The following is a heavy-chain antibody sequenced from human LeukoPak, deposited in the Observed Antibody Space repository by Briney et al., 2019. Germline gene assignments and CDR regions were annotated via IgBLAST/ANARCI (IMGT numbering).Heavy chain of an antibody. CDR3: ARESAAGQYNWFDP. D-gene: IGHD6-13*01. CDR2: INPNSGGT. V-gene: IGHV1-2*02. Sequence: ASVKVSCKASGYTFTGYYMHWVRQAPGQGLEWMGWINPNSGGTNYAQKFQGRVTMTRDTSISRAYMELSRLRSDDTAVYYCARESAAGQYNWFDPWGQGTLVTVSS. CDR1: GYTFTGYY. J-gene: IGHJ5*02.